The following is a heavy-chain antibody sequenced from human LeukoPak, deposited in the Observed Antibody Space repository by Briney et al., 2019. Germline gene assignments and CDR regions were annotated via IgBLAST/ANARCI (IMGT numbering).Heavy chain of an antibody. CDR3: ARDFVPGVVVPAAIPGGWFDP. CDR1: GLTFRSNW. J-gene: IGHJ5*02. Sequence: PGESLRLSCEASGLTFRSNWMSWVRQAPGKGLEWVANIKPDGGAKNYVDSVEGRFTISRDNAKNSLYLQMNSLRAEDTAVYYCARDFVPGVVVPAAIPGGWFDPWGQGTLVTVSS. V-gene: IGHV3-7*01. D-gene: IGHD2-2*02. CDR2: IKPDGGAK.